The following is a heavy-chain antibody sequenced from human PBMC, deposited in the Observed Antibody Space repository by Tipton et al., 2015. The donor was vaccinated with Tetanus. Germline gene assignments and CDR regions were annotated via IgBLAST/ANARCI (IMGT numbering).Heavy chain of an antibody. CDR2: IYYSGST. V-gene: IGHV4-31*03. CDR1: GGSISSGGYY. Sequence: TLSLTCTVSGGSISSGGYYWSWIRQHPGKGLEWIGYIYYSGSTYYNPSLKSRVTISVDTSKNQFSLKLSSVTAADTAVYYCARDRCYDILTGYYGVGVDRLYGMDVWGQGSTVTVSS. J-gene: IGHJ6*02. D-gene: IGHD3-9*01. CDR3: ARDRCYDILTGYYGVGVDRLYGMDV.